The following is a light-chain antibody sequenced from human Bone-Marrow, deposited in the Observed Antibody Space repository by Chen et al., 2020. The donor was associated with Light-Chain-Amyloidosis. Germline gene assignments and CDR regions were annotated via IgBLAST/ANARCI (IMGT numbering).Light chain of an antibody. V-gene: IGLV3-25*03. Sequence: SYGLTPPPSVSLSPGHTAMIPCSGDYLTTKYDYCYQQKPAQAPVLVIHRDTERPSGISERFSGSSSGTTATLTISGVQAEDEADYHCQSADSSGTYEVIFGGGTKLTVL. CDR1: YLTTKY. J-gene: IGLJ2*01. CDR2: RDT. CDR3: QSADSSGTYEVI.